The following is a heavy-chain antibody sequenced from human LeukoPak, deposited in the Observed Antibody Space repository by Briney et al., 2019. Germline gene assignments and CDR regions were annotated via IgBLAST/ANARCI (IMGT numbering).Heavy chain of an antibody. CDR2: IIPILGIA. Sequence: WASVKVSCKASGGTFSSYTISWVRQAPGQGLEWMGRIIPILGIANYAQKFQGRVTITADKSTSTAYMELSSLRSEDTAVYYCARDQGDIVVVPAASGAFDIWGQGTMVTVSS. CDR1: GGTFSSYT. CDR3: ARDQGDIVVVPAASGAFDI. V-gene: IGHV1-69*04. D-gene: IGHD2-2*01. J-gene: IGHJ3*02.